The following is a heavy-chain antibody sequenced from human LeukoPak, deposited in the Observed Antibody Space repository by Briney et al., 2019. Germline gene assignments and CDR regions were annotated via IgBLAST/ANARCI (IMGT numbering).Heavy chain of an antibody. CDR1: GGSISSYY. J-gene: IGHJ5*02. V-gene: IGHV4-59*01. D-gene: IGHD3-10*01. CDR2: IYYSGST. CDR3: ARTVRGLWFDP. Sequence: SETLSLTCTVSGGSISSYYWRWIRQPPGKGLEWIGYIYYSGSTNYNPSLKSRVTISVDTSKNQFSLKLSSVTAADTAVYYCARTVRGLWFDPWGQGTLVTVSS.